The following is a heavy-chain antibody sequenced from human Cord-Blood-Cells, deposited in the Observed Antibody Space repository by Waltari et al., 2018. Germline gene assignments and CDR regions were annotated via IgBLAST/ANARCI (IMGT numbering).Heavy chain of an antibody. Sequence: QVQLVESGGGVVQPGRSLRLSCAAAGFPFSSYGMHWVRQAPGKGLEWVAVIWYDGSNKYYADSVKGRFTISRDNSKNTLYLQMNSLRAEDTAVYYCARAPLTGDFDYWGQGTLVTVSS. CDR3: ARAPLTGDFDY. J-gene: IGHJ4*02. CDR2: IWYDGSNK. V-gene: IGHV3-33*01. CDR1: GFPFSSYG. D-gene: IGHD7-27*01.